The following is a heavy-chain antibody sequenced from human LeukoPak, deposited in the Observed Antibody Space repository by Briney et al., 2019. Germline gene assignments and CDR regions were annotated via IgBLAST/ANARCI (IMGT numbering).Heavy chain of an antibody. J-gene: IGHJ4*02. CDR2: IYTSGST. V-gene: IGHV4-61*02. CDR1: GGSISSSSYY. Sequence: SETLSLTCTVSGGSISSSSYYWSWIRQPAGKGLEWIGRIYTSGSTNYNPSLKSRVTMSVDTSKNQLSLKLSSVTAADTAVYYCARDFEGVVILWGQGTLVTVSS. D-gene: IGHD3-3*01. CDR3: ARDFEGVVIL.